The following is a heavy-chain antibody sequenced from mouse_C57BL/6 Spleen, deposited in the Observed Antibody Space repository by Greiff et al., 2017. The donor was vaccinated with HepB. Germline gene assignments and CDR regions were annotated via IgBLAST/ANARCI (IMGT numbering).Heavy chain of an antibody. CDR1: GYAFTNYL. CDR3: ARGGFITTVVATDFDY. V-gene: IGHV1-54*01. D-gene: IGHD1-1*01. Sequence: VQLQQSGAELVRPGTSVKVSCKASGYAFTNYLLEWVKQRPGQGLEWIGVINPGSGCTNYTEKFKGKATLTADKSSSTAYMQLSSLTSEDSAVYFCARGGFITTVVATDFDYWGQGTTLTVSS. CDR2: INPGSGCT. J-gene: IGHJ2*01.